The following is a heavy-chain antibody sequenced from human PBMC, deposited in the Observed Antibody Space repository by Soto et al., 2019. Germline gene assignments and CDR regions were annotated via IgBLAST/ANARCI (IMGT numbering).Heavy chain of an antibody. CDR3: ARGYCSSTSCYHYGMDV. Sequence: RGESLKISCKGSGYSFTSYWIGWVRQMPGKGLEWMGIIYPGDSDTRYSPSFQGQVTISADKSISTAYLQWSSLKASDTAMYYCARGYCSSTSCYHYGMDVWGQGTTVTVSS. CDR2: IYPGDSDT. V-gene: IGHV5-51*01. CDR1: GYSFTSYW. J-gene: IGHJ6*02. D-gene: IGHD2-2*01.